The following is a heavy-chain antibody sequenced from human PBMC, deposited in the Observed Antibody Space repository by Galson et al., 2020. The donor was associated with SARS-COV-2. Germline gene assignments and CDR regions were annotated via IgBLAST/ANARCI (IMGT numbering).Heavy chain of an antibody. CDR1: GYTFTSYD. CDR3: ARGRQWELLHEWFDP. V-gene: IGHV1-8*01. Sequence: ASVKVSCKASGYTFTSYDINWVRQATGQGLEWMGWMNPNSGNTGYAQKFQGRVTMTRNTSISTAYMELSSLRSEDTVVYYCARGRQWELLHEWFDPWGQGTLVTVSS. D-gene: IGHD1-26*01. CDR2: MNPNSGNT. J-gene: IGHJ5*02.